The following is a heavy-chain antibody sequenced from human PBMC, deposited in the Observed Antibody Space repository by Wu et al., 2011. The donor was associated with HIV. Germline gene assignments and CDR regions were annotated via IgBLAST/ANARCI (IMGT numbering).Heavy chain of an antibody. D-gene: IGHD3-16*01. CDR1: GGTFDTFA. CDR2: IVPVFGST. CDR3: AREVGRGVNDVSGMDV. J-gene: IGHJ6*02. V-gene: IGHV1-69*05. Sequence: QVQLVQSGPEVAKPGSSVRVSYKASGGTFDTFAISWVRQAPGRGLEWMGAIVPVFGSTNYAQNFQGRLTITTEPSASTNYYLELRGLRPEDTAIYYCAREVGRGVNDVSGMDVWGQGTTTHRLL.